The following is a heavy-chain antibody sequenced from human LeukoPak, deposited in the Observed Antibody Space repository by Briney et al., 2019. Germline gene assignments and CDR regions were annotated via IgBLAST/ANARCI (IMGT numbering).Heavy chain of an antibody. CDR2: IYSGDNT. CDR3: ARRHASGNNAFDS. J-gene: IGHJ3*01. CDR1: GFIVSSTN. Sequence: GGPLRLSCAASGFIVSSTNMNWVRQAPGKGLEWVSIIYSGDNTYYANSVKGRFTISRDNSKNTVYLQMNSLRAEDTAVYYCARRHASGNNAFDSWGQGTLVTVAS. D-gene: IGHD3-10*01. V-gene: IGHV3-53*01.